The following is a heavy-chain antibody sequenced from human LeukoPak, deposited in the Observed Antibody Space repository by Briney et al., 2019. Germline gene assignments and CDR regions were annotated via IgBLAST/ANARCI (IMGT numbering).Heavy chain of an antibody. CDR1: GGSISNSY. J-gene: IGHJ4*02. CDR2: IYYSRSI. CDR3: ARASQLVGRPFDV. Sequence: SETLSLTCTVSGGSISNSYWNWIRQPPGKGLEWIGEIYYSRSINYNPSLKSRVTISVDTSNNQFTLKLSSVTASDTAVYFCARASQLVGRPFDVWGQGTLVTVSS. D-gene: IGHD2-15*01. V-gene: IGHV4-59*01.